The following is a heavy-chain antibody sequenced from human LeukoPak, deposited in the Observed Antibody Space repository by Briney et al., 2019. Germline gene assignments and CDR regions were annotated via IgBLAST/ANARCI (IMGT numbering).Heavy chain of an antibody. Sequence: SGPTLLKPTQTLTLTFTFSGFSLSTSGVGVGWIRQPPGKALEWLSLIYWNDDKRYSPSLKSRLTITKDTSKNQVVLTMTNMDPVDTATYYCAHSTGYCSSTSCYTLDYWGQGTLVTVSS. CDR2: IYWNDDK. D-gene: IGHD2-2*02. CDR3: AHSTGYCSSTSCYTLDY. J-gene: IGHJ4*02. CDR1: GFSLSTSGVG. V-gene: IGHV2-5*01.